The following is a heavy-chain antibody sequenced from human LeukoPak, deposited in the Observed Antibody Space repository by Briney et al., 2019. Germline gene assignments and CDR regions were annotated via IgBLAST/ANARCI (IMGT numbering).Heavy chain of an antibody. D-gene: IGHD5-18*01. CDR3: AREYTDMVYFDQ. CDR1: GDTVSSNSAA. J-gene: IGHJ4*02. V-gene: IGHV6-1*01. Sequence: SQTLSLTCVLSGDTVSSNSAAWHWIRQSPSRGLEWLGRTYYRSNWFYDYELSVRSRIRITADISNNHFSLQLNSVTPEDTAVYYCAREYTDMVYFDQWGQGTLVTVSS. CDR2: TYYRSNWFY.